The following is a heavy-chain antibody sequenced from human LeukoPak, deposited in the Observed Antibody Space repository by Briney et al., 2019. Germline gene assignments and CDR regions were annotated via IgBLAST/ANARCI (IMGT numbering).Heavy chain of an antibody. CDR1: GGSISRGGYY. CDR2: IYYSGST. D-gene: IGHD1-1*01. CDR3: ARDRSGTQGDFDI. V-gene: IGHV4-31*03. J-gene: IGHJ3*02. Sequence: PSDTLSLTCTVSGGSISRGGYYWSWIRQHPGKGLEWIGYIYYSGSTYYNPSLKSRVTISVDTSKNQFSLKLSSVTAADTAVYYCARDRSGTQGDFDIWGQGTMVTVSS.